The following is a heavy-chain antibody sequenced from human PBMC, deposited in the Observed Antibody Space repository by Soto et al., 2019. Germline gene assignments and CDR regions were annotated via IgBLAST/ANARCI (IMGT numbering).Heavy chain of an antibody. D-gene: IGHD5-12*01. J-gene: IGHJ4*02. CDR2: IYDSGSS. V-gene: IGHV4-30-4*01. CDR1: GGSVSSGDYF. CDR3: AREKGYISGPKNFDS. Sequence: PSETLSLTCTVSGGSVSSGDYFWSWIRQPPRKGLEWIGYIYDSGSSYYNPSLKSRVTMSVDTSKNQFSLKLRSVTAADTAMYYCAREKGYISGPKNFDSWGQGTLVTVSS.